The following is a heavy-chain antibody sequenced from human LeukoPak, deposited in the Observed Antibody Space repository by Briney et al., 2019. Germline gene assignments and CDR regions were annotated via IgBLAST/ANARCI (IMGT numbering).Heavy chain of an antibody. CDR1: GGSISSYY. J-gene: IGHJ3*02. Sequence: PSDTLSLTRTVSGGSISSYYWIWMPQPPGKGLEWMWYIYYSGSTNYNPSLKSRVTISVATSKNQFSLKLSSVTAADTAVYYCARGSDADAFDTWGQGTMVTVSS. CDR3: ARGSDADAFDT. V-gene: IGHV4-59*07. CDR2: IYYSGST.